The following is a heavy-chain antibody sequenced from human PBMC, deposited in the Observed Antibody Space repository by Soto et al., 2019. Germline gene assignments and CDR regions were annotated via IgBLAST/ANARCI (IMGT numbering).Heavy chain of an antibody. D-gene: IGHD3-10*01. CDR1: GFTFSSYG. CDR2: IWYDGSNK. V-gene: IGHV3-33*01. J-gene: IGHJ4*02. CDR3: ARDGTYYYGSGSYYYFDY. Sequence: GGSLRLSCAASGFTFSSYGMHWVRQAPGKGLEWVAVIWYDGSNKYYADSVKGRFTISRDNSKNTLYLQMNSLRAEDTAVYYCARDGTYYYGSGSYYYFDYWGQGTLVTVSS.